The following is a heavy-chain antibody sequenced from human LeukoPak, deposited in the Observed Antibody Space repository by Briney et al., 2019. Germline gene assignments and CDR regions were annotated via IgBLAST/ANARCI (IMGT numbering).Heavy chain of an antibody. CDR1: GYSISSGYY. D-gene: IGHD1-26*01. V-gene: IGHV4-38-2*02. CDR3: ARGPGSGSYGVY. J-gene: IGHJ4*02. Sequence: PSETLSLTCTVSGYSISSGYYWGWIRQPPGKGLEWIGSIYHSGSTYYNPSLKSRVTISVDTSKNQFSLKLSSVTAADTAVYYCARGPGSGSYGVYWGQGTLVTVSS. CDR2: IYHSGST.